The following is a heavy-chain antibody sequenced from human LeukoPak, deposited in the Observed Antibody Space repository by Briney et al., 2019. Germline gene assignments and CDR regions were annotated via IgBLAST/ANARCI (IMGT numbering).Heavy chain of an antibody. J-gene: IGHJ3*02. CDR1: GYTFTGYY. V-gene: IGHV1-2*02. CDR3: ARSHTSMAPWDAFDI. Sequence: GASVKVSCKASGYTFTGYYMHWVRQAPGQGLEWMGWISPTSGGTKFAQNFQGRVTMTRDRSISTAFMELSRLTSDDTAVYYCARSHTSMAPWDAFDIWGQGTMVTVSS. CDR2: ISPTSGGT. D-gene: IGHD5-18*01.